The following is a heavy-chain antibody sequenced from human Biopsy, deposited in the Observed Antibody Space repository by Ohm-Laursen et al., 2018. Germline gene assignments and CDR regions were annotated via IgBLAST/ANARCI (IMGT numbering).Heavy chain of an antibody. D-gene: IGHD3-9*01. J-gene: IGHJ6*02. Sequence: VALVKVSCKVSGYSFTKYYINWVRQAPGQGLEWMGIINPTGGTTSYAEKFQGRVTLTRDTSTGTVYLELNSLIYEDTALYYCARDETGSSVFGPYYYGMDVWGQGTTVTVSS. CDR2: INPTGGTT. V-gene: IGHV1-46*01. CDR1: GYSFTKYY. CDR3: ARDETGSSVFGPYYYGMDV.